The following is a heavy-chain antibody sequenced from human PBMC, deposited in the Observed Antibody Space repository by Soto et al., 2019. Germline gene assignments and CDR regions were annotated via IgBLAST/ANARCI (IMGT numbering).Heavy chain of an antibody. Sequence: ASVKVSCKVSGYTLTELSMHWLRQAPGKGLEWMGGFDPEDGETIYAQKFQGRVTMTEDTSTDTAYMELSSLRSEDTAVYYCAADPVRYRRITIFGVQIDAFDIWGQGTMVTVSS. D-gene: IGHD3-3*01. CDR3: AADPVRYRRITIFGVQIDAFDI. CDR1: GYTLTELS. V-gene: IGHV1-24*01. J-gene: IGHJ3*02. CDR2: FDPEDGET.